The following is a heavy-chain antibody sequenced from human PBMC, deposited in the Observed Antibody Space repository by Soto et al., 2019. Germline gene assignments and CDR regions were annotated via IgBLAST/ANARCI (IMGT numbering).Heavy chain of an antibody. V-gene: IGHV3-74*01. Sequence: GGSLRLSCAASGLTFSSYGMHWVRQAPGKGPVWVSRINGDGSITNYADSVKGRFTISRDNAKNTVYLQMNSLTAEDTAVYYCARVGPYCSSTSCPDAFDIWGQGTMVTVSS. J-gene: IGHJ3*02. D-gene: IGHD2-2*01. CDR1: GLTFSSYG. CDR2: INGDGSIT. CDR3: ARVGPYCSSTSCPDAFDI.